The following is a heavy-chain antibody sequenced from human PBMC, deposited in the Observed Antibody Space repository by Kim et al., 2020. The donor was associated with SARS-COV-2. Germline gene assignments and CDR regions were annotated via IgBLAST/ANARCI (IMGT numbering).Heavy chain of an antibody. V-gene: IGHV3-48*04. J-gene: IGHJ6*02. D-gene: IGHD3-16*02. CDR2: M. Sequence: MYYAASVKGRFTISRDNAKNALYLQINTQRAEDTAVYYCARDYHYAMDVWGQGTTVTVS. CDR3: ARDYHYAMDV.